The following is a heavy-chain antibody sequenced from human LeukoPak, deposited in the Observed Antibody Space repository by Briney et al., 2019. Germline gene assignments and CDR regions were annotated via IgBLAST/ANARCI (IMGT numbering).Heavy chain of an antibody. Sequence: PGGSLRLSCAASGFICSRYWMSWVRQAPGKGLEWVANIKQDGSEKTYVDSVKGRFTISRDNAKNSLYLQMNSLRAEDTAVYYCAGGGPRDGYDDYWGQGTLVTVSS. CDR3: AGGGPRDGYDDY. CDR2: IKQDGSEK. D-gene: IGHD5-24*01. J-gene: IGHJ4*02. CDR1: GFICSRYW. V-gene: IGHV3-7*01.